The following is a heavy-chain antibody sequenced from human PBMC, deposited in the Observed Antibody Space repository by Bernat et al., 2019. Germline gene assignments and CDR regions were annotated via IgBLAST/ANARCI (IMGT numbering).Heavy chain of an antibody. D-gene: IGHD2-15*01. CDR2: ITTSSYI. CDR3: ARDRPCSGGTCYEVFDY. Sequence: EVQLVESGGGLVQPGGSLRLSCAASGFTFSTYSMNWVRQAPGKGLEWVSSITTSSYIYYADSVKGRFTISRDNAKSSLYLQMNSLRAEDTAVYYCARDRPCSGGTCYEVFDYWGQGTLVTVSS. V-gene: IGHV3-21*01. J-gene: IGHJ4*02. CDR1: GFTFSTYS.